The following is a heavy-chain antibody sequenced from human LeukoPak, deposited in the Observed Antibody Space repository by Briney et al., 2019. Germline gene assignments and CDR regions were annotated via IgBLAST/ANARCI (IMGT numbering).Heavy chain of an antibody. J-gene: IGHJ4*02. CDR1: GFTFSSYW. CDR3: ASTPSYDFCSGKYRAPDY. CDR2: INSDGSST. Sequence: GGSLRLSCAASGFTFSSYWMHWVRQAPGKGLVWVSRINSDGSSTSYADSVKGRFTISRDNAKNTLYLQMNSLRAEDTAVYYCASTPSYDFCSGKYRAPDYWGQGTLVTVSS. V-gene: IGHV3-74*01. D-gene: IGHD3-3*01.